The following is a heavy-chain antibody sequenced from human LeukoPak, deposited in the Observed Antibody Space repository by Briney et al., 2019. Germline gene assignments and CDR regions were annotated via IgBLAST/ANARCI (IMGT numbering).Heavy chain of an antibody. CDR3: AREVQLPWLGELLSWFDP. D-gene: IGHD3-10*01. Sequence: PSETLSLTCTVSGGSISSYYWSWIRQPPGKGLEWIGYIYYSGSTNYNPSLKSRVTISVDTSKNQFSLKLSSVTAADTAVYYCAREVQLPWLGELLSWFDPWGQGTLVTVSS. CDR2: IYYSGST. V-gene: IGHV4-59*01. CDR1: GGSISSYY. J-gene: IGHJ5*02.